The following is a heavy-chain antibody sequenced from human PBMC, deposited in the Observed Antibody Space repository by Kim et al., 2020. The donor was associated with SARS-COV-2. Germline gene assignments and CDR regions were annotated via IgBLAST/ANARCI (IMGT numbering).Heavy chain of an antibody. CDR3: VRVSSYYDSSGYDYGMDV. D-gene: IGHD3-22*01. CDR1: GFTFSSYS. V-gene: IGHV3-48*02. CDR2: ISSSSSTI. J-gene: IGHJ6*02. Sequence: GGSLRLSCAASGFTFSSYSMNWVRQAPGKGLEWVSYISSSSSTIYYADSVKGRFTISRDNAKNSLYLQMNSLRDEDTAVYYCVRVSSYYDSSGYDYGMDVWGQGTTVTVSS.